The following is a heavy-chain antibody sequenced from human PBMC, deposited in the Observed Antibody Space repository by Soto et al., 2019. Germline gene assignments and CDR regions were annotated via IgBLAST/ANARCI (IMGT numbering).Heavy chain of an antibody. CDR3: ARWAFAGVIVNRWFDP. V-gene: IGHV4-39*01. Sequence: SETLSLTCTVSGGSISSSSYYWGWLRQPPGKGLELIGSIYYSGSTYYNPSLKSRVTISVDTSKNQLSLKLSSVTAADTAVYYCARWAFAGVIVNRWFDPWGQGTLVTVSS. CDR1: GGSISSSSYY. J-gene: IGHJ5*02. D-gene: IGHD3-16*02. CDR2: IYYSGST.